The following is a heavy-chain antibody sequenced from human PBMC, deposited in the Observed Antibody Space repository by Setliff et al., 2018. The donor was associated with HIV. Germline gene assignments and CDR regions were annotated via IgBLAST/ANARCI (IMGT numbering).Heavy chain of an antibody. D-gene: IGHD3-3*01. Sequence: ASVKVSCKASGYLFTGYYMHWVRQAPGQGLEWMGWINVNSGGTKYAQKFQGRVTMTRDTSISTAYMEVSSLRSDDTAVYYCARDLGSITLFGVVIQGAFDIWGQGTMVTVSS. CDR1: GYLFTGYY. CDR3: ARDLGSITLFGVVIQGAFDI. J-gene: IGHJ3*02. CDR2: INVNSGGT. V-gene: IGHV1-2*02.